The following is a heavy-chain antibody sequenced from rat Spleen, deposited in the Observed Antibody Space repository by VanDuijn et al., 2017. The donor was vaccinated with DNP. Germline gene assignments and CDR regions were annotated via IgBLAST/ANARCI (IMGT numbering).Heavy chain of an antibody. D-gene: IGHD1-4*01. CDR3: ARRRLPYWYFDF. Sequence: QVQLQQSGAELAKPGSSVKISCKASGYTFTSYYISWIKQTTGQGLEYIGYINTGSGSTNYNEKFKGKATLTVDKSSSTAFMQLSSLTPDDSAVYYCARRRLPYWYFDFWGPGTMVTVSS. CDR1: GYTFTSYY. V-gene: IGHV1-43*01. J-gene: IGHJ1*01. CDR2: INTGSGST.